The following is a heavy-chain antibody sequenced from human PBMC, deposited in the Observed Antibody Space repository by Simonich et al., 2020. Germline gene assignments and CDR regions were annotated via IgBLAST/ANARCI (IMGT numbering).Heavy chain of an antibody. J-gene: IGHJ6*02. D-gene: IGHD6-19*01. CDR2: ISSSSSYI. CDR3: ARWIAVAGTGAYGMDV. Sequence: EVQLVESGGGLVKPGGSLRLSCAASGFTFSSYSMNWGRQAPGKGLEWVSSISSSSSYIYYADSVKGRFTISRDNAKNSLYLQMNSLRAEDTAVYYCARWIAVAGTGAYGMDVWGQGTTVTVSS. V-gene: IGHV3-21*01. CDR1: GFTFSSYS.